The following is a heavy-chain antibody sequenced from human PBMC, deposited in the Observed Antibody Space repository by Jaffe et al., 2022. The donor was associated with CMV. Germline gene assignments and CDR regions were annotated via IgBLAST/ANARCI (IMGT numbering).Heavy chain of an antibody. CDR3: ARDRGMTTVNYHYYYMDV. CDR1: GYTFTGYY. D-gene: IGHD4-17*01. J-gene: IGHJ6*03. V-gene: IGHV1-2*04. Sequence: QVQLVQSGAEVKKPGASVKVSCKASGYTFTGYYMHWVRQAPGQGLEWMGWINPNSGGTNYAQKFQGWVTMTRDTSISTAYMELSRLRSDDTAVYYCARDRGMTTVNYHYYYMDVWGKGTTVTVSS. CDR2: INPNSGGT.